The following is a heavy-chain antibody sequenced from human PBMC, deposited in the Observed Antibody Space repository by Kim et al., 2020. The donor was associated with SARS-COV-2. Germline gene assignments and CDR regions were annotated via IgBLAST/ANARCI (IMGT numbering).Heavy chain of an antibody. Sequence: GGSLRLSCAASGFTFSSYAMSWVRQAPGKGLEWVSAISGSGGSTYYADSVKGRFTISRDNSKNTLYLQMNSLRAEDTAVYYCAKDLSTGSYYYDSSGYWDFDYWGQGTLVTVSS. D-gene: IGHD3-22*01. CDR3: AKDLSTGSYYYDSSGYWDFDY. CDR1: GFTFSSYA. V-gene: IGHV3-23*01. J-gene: IGHJ4*02. CDR2: ISGSGGST.